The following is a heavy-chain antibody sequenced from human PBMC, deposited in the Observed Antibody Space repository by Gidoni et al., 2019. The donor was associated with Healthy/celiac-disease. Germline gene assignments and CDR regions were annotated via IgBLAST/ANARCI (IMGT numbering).Heavy chain of an antibody. CDR3: ANLRMGADY. CDR1: GFTFRSYG. Sequence: QVQLVASGGGVVTPGRSLRFSVAASGFTFRSYGMHWVLQAPGKGLEWVAVISYDGSNKYYADSVKGRFTISRDNSKNTLYLQMNSLRAEDTAVYDCANLRMGADYWGQGTLVTVSS. J-gene: IGHJ4*02. D-gene: IGHD1-26*01. V-gene: IGHV3-30*18. CDR2: ISYDGSNK.